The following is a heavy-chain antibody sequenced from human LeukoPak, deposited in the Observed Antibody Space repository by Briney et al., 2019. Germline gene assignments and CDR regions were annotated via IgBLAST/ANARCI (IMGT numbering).Heavy chain of an antibody. V-gene: IGHV7-4-1*02. CDR2: INTNTGNP. CDR3: ARSREEWLFSSDY. CDR1: GYTFTTYA. J-gene: IGHJ4*02. D-gene: IGHD6-19*01. Sequence: SVKVSCKASGYTFTTYAVNWVRQAPGQGLEWMGWINTNTGNPTYAQGFTGRFVFSLDTSVSTAYLQISSLKAEDTAVYYCARSREEWLFSSDYWGQGTLVTVSS.